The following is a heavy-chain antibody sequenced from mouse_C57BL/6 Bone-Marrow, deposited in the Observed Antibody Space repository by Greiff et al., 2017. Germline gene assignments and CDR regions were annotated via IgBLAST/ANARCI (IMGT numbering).Heavy chain of an antibody. CDR1: GFTFSNYW. CDR3: TVGWLLPYYYAMDY. CDR2: IRLKSDNYAT. V-gene: IGHV6-3*01. J-gene: IGHJ4*01. D-gene: IGHD2-3*01. Sequence: DVMLVESGGGLVQPGGSMKLSCVASGFTFSNYWMNWVRQSPEKGLEWVAQIRLKSDNYATHYAESVKGRFTISRDDSKSSVYLQLNNLRAEDTGIYYCTVGWLLPYYYAMDYWGQGTSVTVSS.